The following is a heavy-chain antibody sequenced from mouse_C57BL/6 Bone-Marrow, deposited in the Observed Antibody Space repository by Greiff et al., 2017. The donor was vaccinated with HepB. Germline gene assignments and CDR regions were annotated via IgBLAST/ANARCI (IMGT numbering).Heavy chain of an antibody. CDR1: GYTFTDYE. J-gene: IGHJ3*01. CDR2: IDPETGGT. V-gene: IGHV1-15*01. D-gene: IGHD2-2*01. Sequence: QVQLQQSGAELVRPGASVTLSCKASGYTFTDYEMHWVKQTPVHGLEWIGAIDPETGGTAYNQKFKGKAILTADKSSSTAYMELRSLTSEDSAVYYCTRFGMVTTPYWGQGTLVTVSA. CDR3: TRFGMVTTPY.